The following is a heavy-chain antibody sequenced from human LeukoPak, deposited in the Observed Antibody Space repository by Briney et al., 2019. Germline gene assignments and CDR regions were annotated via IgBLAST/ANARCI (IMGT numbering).Heavy chain of an antibody. D-gene: IGHD5-12*01. Sequence: PSETLSLTCTVSGGSISSYYWAWIRQPPGKGLEWIGYIYYSGSTNYNPSLKSRVTISVDTSKNQFSLKLSSVTAADTAVYYCARQDVATSHDAFDIWGQGTMVTVSS. CDR2: IYYSGST. CDR3: ARQDVATSHDAFDI. V-gene: IGHV4-59*08. CDR1: GGSISSYY. J-gene: IGHJ3*02.